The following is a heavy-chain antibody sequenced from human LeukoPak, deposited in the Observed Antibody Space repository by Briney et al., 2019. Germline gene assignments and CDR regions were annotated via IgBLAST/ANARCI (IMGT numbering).Heavy chain of an antibody. D-gene: IGHD3-22*01. CDR2: INAGNGNT. V-gene: IGHV1-3*01. J-gene: IGHJ4*02. Sequence: ASVKVSCKASGYTFTSYGISWVRQAPGQRLEWMGWINAGNGNTKYSQKFQGRVTITRDTSASTAYMELSSLRSEDTAVYYCARDYDDSSGYSYWGQGTLVTVSS. CDR3: ARDYDDSSGYSY. CDR1: GYTFTSYG.